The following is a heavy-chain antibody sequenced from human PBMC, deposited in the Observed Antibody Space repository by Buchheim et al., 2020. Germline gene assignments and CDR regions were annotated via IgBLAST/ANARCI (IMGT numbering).Heavy chain of an antibody. V-gene: IGHV3-23*01. CDR3: AKAFSLTFRGTENYYDSGDPDY. CDR2: VTDSGEST. CDR1: GFTFNKYA. D-gene: IGHD3-22*01. J-gene: IGHJ4*02. Sequence: EVQLSESGGGLVQPGGSLRLSCTASGFTFNKYAMTWVRQAPGKGLDWVSSVTDSGESTYYADSVKGRFTISRENSKSTLFLQMNSLRPEDTAVYYCAKAFSLTFRGTENYYDSGDPDYWGQG.